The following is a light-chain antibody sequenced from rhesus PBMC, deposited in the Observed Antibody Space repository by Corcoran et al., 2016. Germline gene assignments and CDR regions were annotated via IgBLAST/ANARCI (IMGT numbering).Light chain of an antibody. Sequence: EIVLTQSPTSMAVSQGERVTISCTASSSVSTSYLHWFQQKPEFPPRLLVYRTSSLASGVPAWFSGSGCGTTTTLTISSMEAEDAGNYYGQQGNRLPFTFGPGTKLDIK. V-gene: IGKV3-35*01. J-gene: IGKJ3*01. CDR2: RTS. CDR3: QQGNRLPFT. CDR1: SSVSTSY.